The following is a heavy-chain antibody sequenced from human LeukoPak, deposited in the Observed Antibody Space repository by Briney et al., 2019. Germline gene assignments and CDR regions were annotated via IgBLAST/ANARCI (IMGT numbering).Heavy chain of an antibody. CDR3: AGSGCYYRGAFDI. Sequence: PGGSLRLSCAASGFTVSSNYMSWVRQAPGKGLEWVSVIYSGGSTYYADSVKGRFTISRDNSKNTLYLQMNSLRAEDMAVYYCAGSGCYYRGAFDIWGQGTMVTVSS. J-gene: IGHJ3*02. CDR1: GFTVSSNY. CDR2: IYSGGST. D-gene: IGHD1-26*01. V-gene: IGHV3-53*01.